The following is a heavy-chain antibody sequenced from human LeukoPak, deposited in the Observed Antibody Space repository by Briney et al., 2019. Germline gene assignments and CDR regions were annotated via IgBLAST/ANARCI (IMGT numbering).Heavy chain of an antibody. D-gene: IGHD3-16*02. J-gene: IGHJ5*02. V-gene: IGHV1-46*03. CDR1: GYTFTSYY. Sequence: ASVKVSCKASGYTFTSYYMHWVRQAPGQGLEWMGIINPSGGSTSYAQKFQGRVTMTRDTSTSTVYMELSSLRSEDTAVYYCARDRTNYDYVWGSYRFMSNNWFDTWGQGTLVTVSS. CDR3: ARDRTNYDYVWGSYRFMSNNWFDT. CDR2: INPSGGST.